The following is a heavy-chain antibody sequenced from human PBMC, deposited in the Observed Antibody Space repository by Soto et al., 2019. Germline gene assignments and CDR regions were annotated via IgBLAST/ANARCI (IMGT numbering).Heavy chain of an antibody. CDR3: LKDAPNGSIAE. Sequence: VQVVASGGGLVQPGRSLRLSCAVSGFRFEQYVMHWVRQGPGKGLECVSTVSPTGDTVAYADSVEGRFTVSIDNAKNSLYLQMNSLKGDDTAFYYWLKDAPNGSIAEWGQGTVVTVSS. J-gene: IGHJ4*02. D-gene: IGHD3-10*01. CDR1: GFRFEQYV. CDR2: VSPTGDTV. V-gene: IGHV3-9*01.